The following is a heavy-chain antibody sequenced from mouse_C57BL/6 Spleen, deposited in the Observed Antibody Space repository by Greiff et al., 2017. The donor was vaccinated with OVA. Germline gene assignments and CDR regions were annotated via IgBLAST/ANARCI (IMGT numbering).Heavy chain of an antibody. Sequence: EVQVVESGGDLVKPGGSLKLSCAASGFTFSSYGMSWVRQTPDKRLEWVATISSGGSYTYYPDSVKGRFTISRDNAKNTLYLQMSSLKSEDTAMYYCARHPRPGDYDYDRFAYWGQGTLVTVSA. V-gene: IGHV5-6*01. CDR1: GFTFSSYG. CDR2: ISSGGSYT. D-gene: IGHD2-4*01. CDR3: ARHPRPGDYDYDRFAY. J-gene: IGHJ3*01.